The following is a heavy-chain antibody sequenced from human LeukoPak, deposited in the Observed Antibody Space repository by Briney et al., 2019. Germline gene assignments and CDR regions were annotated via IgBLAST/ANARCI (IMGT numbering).Heavy chain of an antibody. D-gene: IGHD6-13*01. CDR3: ARRAASAGYFDY. CDR1: AGSISSSSYY. CDR2: IYYSGST. J-gene: IGHJ4*02. V-gene: IGHV4-39*01. Sequence: PSETLSLTCTVSAGSISSSSYYWGWIRQPPGKGPEWIGNIYYSGSTYYNPSLKIRVTISVATSKSQFSLNLSSVTAADTAVYYCARRAASAGYFDYWGQGTLVTVSS.